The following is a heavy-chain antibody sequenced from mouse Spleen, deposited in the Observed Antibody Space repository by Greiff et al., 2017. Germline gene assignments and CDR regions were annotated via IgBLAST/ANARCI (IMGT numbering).Heavy chain of an antibody. J-gene: IGHJ1*01. V-gene: IGHV1-67*01. CDR3: ARDYGSSYGYFDV. D-gene: IGHD1-1*01. Sequence: VQLQQSGPELVKPGASVKISCKGSGYTFTDYAMHWVKQSHAKSLEWIGVISTYYGDASYNQKFKGKATMTVDKSSSTAYMELARLTSEDSAIYYCARDYGSSYGYFDVWGAGTTVTVSS. CDR1: GYTFTDYA. CDR2: ISTYYGDA.